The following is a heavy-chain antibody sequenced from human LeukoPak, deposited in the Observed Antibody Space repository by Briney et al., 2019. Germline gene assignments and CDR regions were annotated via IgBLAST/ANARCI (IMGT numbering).Heavy chain of an antibody. V-gene: IGHV3-48*03. CDR1: GFTFSSYE. CDR3: ARDPINCSGGSCYQDY. D-gene: IGHD2-15*01. J-gene: IGHJ4*02. Sequence: GGPLRLSCAASGFTFSSYEMNWVRQATGKALEGVSYISSSGSTIYYADSVRGRFTISRDNAKNPLYLQMNSLRAEDTAVYYCARDPINCSGGSCYQDYWGQGTLVTVSS. CDR2: ISSSGSTI.